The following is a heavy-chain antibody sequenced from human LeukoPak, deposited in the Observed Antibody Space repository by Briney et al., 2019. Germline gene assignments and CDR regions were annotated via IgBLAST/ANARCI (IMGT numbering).Heavy chain of an antibody. CDR1: GFTFSSYA. V-gene: IGHV3-23*01. J-gene: IGHJ4*02. CDR2: ISGSGGST. D-gene: IGHD3-22*01. Sequence: GGSLRLSCAAPGFTFSSYAMSWVRQAPGKGLEWVSAISGSGGSTYYADSVKGRFTISRDNSKNTLYLQMNSLRAEDTAVYYCAKAYNYYDSSGRKYYFDYWGQGTLVTVSS. CDR3: AKAYNYYDSSGRKYYFDY.